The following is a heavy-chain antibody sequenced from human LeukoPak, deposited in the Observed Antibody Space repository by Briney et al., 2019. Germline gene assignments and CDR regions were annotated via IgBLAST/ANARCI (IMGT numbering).Heavy chain of an antibody. CDR3: ARGLRYFDWLYDY. D-gene: IGHD3-9*01. J-gene: IGHJ4*02. CDR1: GYTFTSYD. V-gene: IGHV1-8*01. CDR2: MNPNSGNT. Sequence: GASVKVSCKDSGYTFTSYDINWVRQATGQGLEWMGWMNPNSGNTGYAQKFQGRVTMTRNTSISTAYMKLSSLRSEDTAVYYCARGLRYFDWLYDYWGQGTLVTVSS.